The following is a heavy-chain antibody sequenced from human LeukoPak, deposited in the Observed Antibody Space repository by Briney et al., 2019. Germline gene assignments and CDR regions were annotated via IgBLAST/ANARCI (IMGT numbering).Heavy chain of an antibody. Sequence: SENLSLTFTVSGGSISSYYWSWIRQPPGKGLEWIGYIYYSGGTNYNPSLKSRVTISVDTSKNQFSLKLSSVTAADTAVYYCARHADGYNVDYWGQGTLVTVS. D-gene: IGHD5-24*01. V-gene: IGHV4-59*08. CDR1: GGSISSYY. CDR2: IYYSGGT. J-gene: IGHJ4*02. CDR3: ARHADGYNVDY.